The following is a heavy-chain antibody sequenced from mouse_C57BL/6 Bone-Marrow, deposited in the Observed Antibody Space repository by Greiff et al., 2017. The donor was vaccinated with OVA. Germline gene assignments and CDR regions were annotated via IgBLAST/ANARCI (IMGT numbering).Heavy chain of an antibody. CDR1: GYTFTDYY. D-gene: IGHD1-1*01. V-gene: IGHV1-26*01. Sequence: EVQLHQSGPELVKPGASVKISCKASGYTFTDYYMNWVKQSHGKSLEWIGDINPNNGGTSYNQKFKGKATLTVDKSSSTAYMELRSLTSEDSAVYYCARFYYYGSSYFFDYWGQGTTLTVSS. CDR2: INPNNGGT. J-gene: IGHJ2*01. CDR3: ARFYYYGSSYFFDY.